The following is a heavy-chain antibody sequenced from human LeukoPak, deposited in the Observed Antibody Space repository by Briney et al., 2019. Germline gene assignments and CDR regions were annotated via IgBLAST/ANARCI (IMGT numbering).Heavy chain of an antibody. CDR3: ARRRTQSRYFDY. V-gene: IGHV4-59*01. CDR1: GGSISSYY. Sequence: PSETLSLTCTVSGGSISSYYWSWIRQPPGKGLEWIGYIYYSGSTNYNPSLKSRVTISVDTSKNQFSLKLSSVTAADTAVYYCARRRTQSRYFDYWGQGTLVTVSS. J-gene: IGHJ4*02. CDR2: IYYSGST. D-gene: IGHD3/OR15-3a*01.